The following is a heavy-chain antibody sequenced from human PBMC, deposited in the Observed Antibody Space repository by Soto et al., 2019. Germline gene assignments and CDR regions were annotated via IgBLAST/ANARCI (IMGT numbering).Heavy chain of an antibody. CDR1: GXTFSSYS. CDR2: ISSSSSYI. Sequence: LRLSCSASGXTFSSYSMNWVRQAPGKGLEWVSSISSSSSYIYYADSVKGRFTISRDNAKNSLYLQMNSLRAEDTAVYYCAREVDCSSTSCYKFGPNWFDPWGQGTLVTVS. J-gene: IGHJ5*02. CDR3: AREVDCSSTSCYKFGPNWFDP. V-gene: IGHV3-21*01. D-gene: IGHD2-2*02.